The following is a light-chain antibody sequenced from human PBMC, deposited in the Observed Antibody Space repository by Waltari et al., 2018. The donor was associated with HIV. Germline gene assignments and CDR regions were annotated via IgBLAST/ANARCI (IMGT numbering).Light chain of an antibody. J-gene: IGLJ2*01. CDR2: GVS. Sequence: HSALTQPASVSGSPGPSVTLSCSGAGPGFGTHTFLSWYQQFPGQAPQLLIYGVSFRPSGISPRFSASESGNTASLTISGLQSGDEADYYCSTYTDIDFLLFGSGTKLTVL. CDR3: STYTDIDFLL. V-gene: IGLV2-14*01. CDR1: GPGFGTHTF.